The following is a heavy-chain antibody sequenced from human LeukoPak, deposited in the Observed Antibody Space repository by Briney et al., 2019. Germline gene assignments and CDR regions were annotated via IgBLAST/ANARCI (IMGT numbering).Heavy chain of an antibody. CDR2: ISAYNGNT. D-gene: IGHD3-10*01. J-gene: IGHJ4*02. V-gene: IGHV1-18*01. CDR3: ARDELGSGDYYGSGSYYNPLDY. CDR1: GYTFTSYG. Sequence: GASVKVSCKASGYTFTSYGLSWVRQAPGQGLEWMGWISAYNGNTNYAQKLQGRVTMTTDTSTSTAYMELRSLRSDDTAVYYCARDELGSGDYYGSGSYYNPLDYWGQGTLVTVSS.